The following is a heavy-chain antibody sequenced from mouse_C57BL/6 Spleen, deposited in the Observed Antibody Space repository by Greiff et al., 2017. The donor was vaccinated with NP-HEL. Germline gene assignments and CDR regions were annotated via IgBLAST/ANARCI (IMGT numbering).Heavy chain of an antibody. Sequence: EVQLQQSGPELVKPGASVKIPCKASGYTFTDYNMDWVKQSHGRSLEWIGDINPNNGGTIYNQKFKGKATLTVDTSSSTAYMELRSLTSEDTAVYYWARRDYYGVAYWGQGTLVTVAA. CDR2: INPNNGGT. J-gene: IGHJ3*01. CDR1: GYTFTDYN. D-gene: IGHD1-1*01. V-gene: IGHV1-18*01. CDR3: ARRDYYGVAY.